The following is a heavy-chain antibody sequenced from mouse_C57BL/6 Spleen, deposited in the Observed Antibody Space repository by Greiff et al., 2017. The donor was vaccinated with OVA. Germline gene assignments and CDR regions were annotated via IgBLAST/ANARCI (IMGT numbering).Heavy chain of an antibody. Sequence: VQLQQPGAELVKPGASVKLSCKASGYTFTSYWMHWVKQRPGQGLEWIGMIHPNSGSTNYNEKFKSKATLTVDTSSSTAYMQLSSLTSEDSAVYYCARRELGRVDYWGQGTTLTVSS. J-gene: IGHJ2*01. CDR2: IHPNSGST. V-gene: IGHV1-64*01. CDR3: ARRELGRVDY. D-gene: IGHD4-1*01. CDR1: GYTFTSYW.